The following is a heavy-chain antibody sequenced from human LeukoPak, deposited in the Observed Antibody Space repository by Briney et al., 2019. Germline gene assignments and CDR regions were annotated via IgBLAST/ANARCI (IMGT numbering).Heavy chain of an antibody. V-gene: IGHV1-2*02. D-gene: IGHD3-22*01. Sequence: ASVTVSYKASGYTFTGYYMHWLGQAPGEGLEWMGWINPHRGGTNYAQKFQGRVTMTSDTSTSTSYMELSRLKSDDTAVYYCATPSYDSSDYEYFQHWGQGTLVTVSS. CDR2: INPHRGGT. CDR1: GYTFTGYY. CDR3: ATPSYDSSDYEYFQH. J-gene: IGHJ1*01.